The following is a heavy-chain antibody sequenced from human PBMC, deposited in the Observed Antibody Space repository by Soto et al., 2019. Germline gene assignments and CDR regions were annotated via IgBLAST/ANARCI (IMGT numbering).Heavy chain of an antibody. CDR3: AREGITGTRWSGYYFDY. D-gene: IGHD1-7*01. V-gene: IGHV4-31*03. J-gene: IGHJ4*02. Sequence: PSETLSLTCTVSGGSISRGGYYWSWIRQHPGKGLEWIGYIYYSGSTYYNPSLKSRVTISVDTSKNQFSLKLSSVTAADTAVYYCAREGITGTRWSGYYFDYWGQGTLVTVSS. CDR2: IYYSGST. CDR1: GGSISRGGYY.